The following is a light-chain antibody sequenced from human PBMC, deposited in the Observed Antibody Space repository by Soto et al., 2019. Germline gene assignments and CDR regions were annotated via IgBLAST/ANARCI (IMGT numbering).Light chain of an antibody. V-gene: IGLV1-44*01. CDR3: AAWDDGLNGSV. CDR2: NYN. CDR1: SSNIGRNI. J-gene: IGLJ1*01. Sequence: QSVLTQPPSASGTPGQRVTISWSGSSSNIGRNIVNWYQQVPGTAPKLLIYNYNQRPSGVPDRFSGSKSGTSASLAIMGLQSEDEADYYCAAWDDGLNGSVFGAGTKLTVL.